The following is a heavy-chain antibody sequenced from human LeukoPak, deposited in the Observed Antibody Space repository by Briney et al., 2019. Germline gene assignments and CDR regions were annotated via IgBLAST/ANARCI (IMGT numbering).Heavy chain of an antibody. Sequence: PGGSLRLFCAGSGFTFSSYEMNWVRQAPGKGLEWVSYISSSGRAIYYADSVKGRFTVSRDNAKNSLYLQMNSLRAEDTAVYYCARCPRWAHFDYWGQGTLVTVSS. CDR3: ARCPRWAHFDY. D-gene: IGHD4-23*01. CDR2: ISSSGRAI. V-gene: IGHV3-48*03. J-gene: IGHJ4*02. CDR1: GFTFSSYE.